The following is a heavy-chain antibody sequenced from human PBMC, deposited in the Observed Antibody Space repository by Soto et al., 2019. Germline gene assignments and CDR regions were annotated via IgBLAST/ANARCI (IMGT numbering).Heavy chain of an antibody. CDR1: GFSLSTGGVG. J-gene: IGHJ4*02. CDR3: AHRNGEVVGVSTNTFDY. D-gene: IGHD2-15*01. CDR2: IYWDDDK. Sequence: QITLKESGPTLVKPTQTLTLTCTFSGFSLSTGGVGVGWIRQPPGKALEWLALIYWDDDKRSRTSLQNRLTIAADTSSNQVVLSMSNMGPDDTATYYCAHRNGEVVGVSTNTFDYWGQGALVTVSS. V-gene: IGHV2-5*02.